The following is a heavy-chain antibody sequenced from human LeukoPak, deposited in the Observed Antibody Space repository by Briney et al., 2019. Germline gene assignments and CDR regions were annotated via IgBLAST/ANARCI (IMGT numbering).Heavy chain of an antibody. CDR3: ARKSSVVGSYSFDY. Sequence: PSETLSLTCTVSVGSIPSSSYYCAWIRHPPGKGLEWLGCIYFFGSTHYNPPLRSRVPITVHTYKNQYSLKLSAVTAAATAVYCCARKSSVVGSYSFDYWGQGTLVTVSS. J-gene: IGHJ4*02. V-gene: IGHV4-39*01. D-gene: IGHD2-21*01. CDR1: VGSIPSSSYY. CDR2: IYFFGST.